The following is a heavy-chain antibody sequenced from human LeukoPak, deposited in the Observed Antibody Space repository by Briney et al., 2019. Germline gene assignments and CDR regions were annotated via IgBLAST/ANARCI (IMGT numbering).Heavy chain of an antibody. Sequence: PSETLSLTCTVSGGSISSSRYYWGWIRQPPGKGLEWIGSIYYTGNTYYNPSLKSRITMSVDTSKNQFSLELSSVTAADTAVSYCARDPEDGMDVWGQGTTVTVSS. CDR3: ARDPEDGMDV. CDR1: GGSISSSRYY. D-gene: IGHD1-14*01. V-gene: IGHV4-39*07. J-gene: IGHJ6*02. CDR2: IYYTGNT.